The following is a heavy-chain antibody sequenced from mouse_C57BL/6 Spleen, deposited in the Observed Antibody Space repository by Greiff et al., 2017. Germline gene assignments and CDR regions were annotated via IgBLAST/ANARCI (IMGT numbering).Heavy chain of an antibody. CDR3: ARWDDGYYHAMDY. J-gene: IGHJ4*01. CDR2: LDPSDSYT. Sequence: QVQLQQPGAELVMPGASVKLSCKASGYTFTSYWMHWVKQRPGQGLEWIGELDPSDSYTNYNQKFKGKSTLTVDKSSSTAYMQLSSLTSEDSAVYYCARWDDGYYHAMDYWGQGTSVTVSS. V-gene: IGHV1-69*01. D-gene: IGHD2-3*01. CDR1: GYTFTSYW.